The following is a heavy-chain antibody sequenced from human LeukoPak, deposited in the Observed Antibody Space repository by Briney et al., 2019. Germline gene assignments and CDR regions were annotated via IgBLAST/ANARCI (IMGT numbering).Heavy chain of an antibody. CDR1: GFTFSDYY. CDR2: TSSIGSTI. D-gene: IGHD6-19*01. V-gene: IGHV3-11*04. CDR3: ARVAKQWLAYYYYYYMDV. Sequence: GGSLRLSCAASGFTFSDYYMSWIRQAPGKGLEWVSYTSSIGSTIYYADSVKGRFTISRDNAKNSLYLQMNSLRAEDTAVYYCARVAKQWLAYYYYYYMDVWGKGTTVTVSS. J-gene: IGHJ6*03.